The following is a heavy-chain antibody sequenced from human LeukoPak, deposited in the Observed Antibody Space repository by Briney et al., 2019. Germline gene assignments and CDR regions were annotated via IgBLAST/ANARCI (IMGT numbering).Heavy chain of an antibody. Sequence: ASVKVSCKASGYTFTGYYMHWVRQAPGQGLEWMGWINPNSGGTNYAQKFQGRVTMTRDTSISTAYMELSRLRSDDTAVYYCASRNYYGSGSYYGPRFFDFWGQGTLVTVSS. CDR2: INPNSGGT. CDR1: GYTFTGYY. CDR3: ASRNYYGSGSYYGPRFFDF. V-gene: IGHV1-2*02. D-gene: IGHD3-10*01. J-gene: IGHJ4*02.